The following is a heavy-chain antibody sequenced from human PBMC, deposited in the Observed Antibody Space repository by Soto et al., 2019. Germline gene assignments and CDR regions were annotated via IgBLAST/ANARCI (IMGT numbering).Heavy chain of an antibody. J-gene: IGHJ4*02. Sequence: QVQLVESGGGVVQPGRSLRLSCAASGYTFSSYGMHWVRQAPGKGLEWVAVISSDGSKKYYVDSVKGRFIISRDDSKNTVYLQMNSLRGEDTAVYYCTRDQSSAFHHWGQGTLVTVSS. CDR1: GYTFSSYG. D-gene: IGHD6-19*01. CDR2: ISSDGSKK. CDR3: TRDQSSAFHH. V-gene: IGHV3-30*03.